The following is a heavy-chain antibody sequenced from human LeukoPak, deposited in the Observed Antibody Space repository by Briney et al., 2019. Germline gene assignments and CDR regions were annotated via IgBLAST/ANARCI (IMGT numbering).Heavy chain of an antibody. Sequence: QPGRSLRLSCVGSGFTFDDYAMHWVRHAPGKGLEWVSGISWNSGRRGYADSVKGRFTISGDNAKTSLYLQMNSLRAEDMALYYCAKGPDYDILTPIDYWGQGTLVTVSS. CDR1: GFTFDDYA. D-gene: IGHD3-9*01. J-gene: IGHJ4*02. V-gene: IGHV3-9*03. CDR3: AKGPDYDILTPIDY. CDR2: ISWNSGRR.